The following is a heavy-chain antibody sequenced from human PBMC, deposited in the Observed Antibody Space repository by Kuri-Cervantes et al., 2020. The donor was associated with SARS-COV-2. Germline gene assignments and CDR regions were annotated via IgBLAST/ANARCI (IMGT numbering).Heavy chain of an antibody. CDR2: MCSGGST. CDR1: GFSVSSNY. J-gene: IGHJ4*02. Sequence: GESLKISCAASGFSVSSNYMNWVRQAPGKGLEWVSLMCSGGSTYYADSVKGRFTISRDNSKNTVYLQMNSLRGEDTAMYYCARAPAKVATPIDFWGQGTLVTVSS. V-gene: IGHV3-66*02. D-gene: IGHD2-15*01. CDR3: ARAPAKVATPIDF.